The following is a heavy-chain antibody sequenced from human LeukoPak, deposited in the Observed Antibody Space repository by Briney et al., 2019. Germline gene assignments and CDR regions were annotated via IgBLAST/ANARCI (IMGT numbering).Heavy chain of an antibody. CDR3: AADTLEIEAARPVYFDN. CDR1: VFTFHTQA. D-gene: IGHD6-6*01. V-gene: IGHV1-58*01. J-gene: IGHJ4*02. Sequence: GTAVKVSLQWSVFTFHTQAWYEVGQPRGQRLEWIGWIVVGSGNTNYAQKFQERVTITRDMSTSTAYMELSRLRAEDTAVYYCAADTLEIEAARPVYFDNCGQGPVVTV. CDR2: IVVGSGNT.